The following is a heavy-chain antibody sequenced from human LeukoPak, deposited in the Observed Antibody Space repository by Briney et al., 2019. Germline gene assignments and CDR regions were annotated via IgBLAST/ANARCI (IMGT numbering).Heavy chain of an antibody. CDR2: ISSSGSTI. D-gene: IGHD3-9*01. V-gene: IGHV3-11*04. Sequence: PGGSLRLSCAASGFTFSDYYMSWIRQAPGKGLEWVSYISSSGSTIYYADSVKGRFTISRDNAKNSLYLQMNSLRAEDTAVYYCARDPLYDILTGPQGYYYGMDVWGQGTTVTVSS. J-gene: IGHJ6*02. CDR1: GFTFSDYY. CDR3: ARDPLYDILTGPQGYYYGMDV.